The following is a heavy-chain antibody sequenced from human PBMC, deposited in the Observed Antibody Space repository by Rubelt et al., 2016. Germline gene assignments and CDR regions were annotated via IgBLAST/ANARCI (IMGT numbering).Heavy chain of an antibody. D-gene: IGHD1-26*01. Sequence: QVQLVQSGAEVKKPGASVKVSCKASGYTFTSYGITWVRQAPGQGLEWMGWISAYNGNTNYAQTFQGRVTMTTDTATRTAYMELRSRRADDTAVYYCAKDHVSVGASTHWGQGTLVTVSS. V-gene: IGHV1-18*01. CDR2: ISAYNGNT. CDR1: GYTFTSYG. J-gene: IGHJ4*02. CDR3: AKDHVSVGASTH.